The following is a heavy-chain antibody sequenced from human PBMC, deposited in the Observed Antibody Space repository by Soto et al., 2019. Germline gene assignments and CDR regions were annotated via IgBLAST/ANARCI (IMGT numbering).Heavy chain of an antibody. Sequence: EVQLVESGGGLVQPGGSLRLSCAASGFTFSADWMSWVRQTPGKWLERVANIKHDRSEKYYVDSVKGRFTISRDNAKNSLFLEMNSLRAEHTAVFYCAIITSGFSMDVWGQGTTVTVSS. J-gene: IGHJ6*02. CDR1: GFTFSADW. CDR2: IKHDRSEK. CDR3: AIITSGFSMDV. V-gene: IGHV3-7*01. D-gene: IGHD1-20*01.